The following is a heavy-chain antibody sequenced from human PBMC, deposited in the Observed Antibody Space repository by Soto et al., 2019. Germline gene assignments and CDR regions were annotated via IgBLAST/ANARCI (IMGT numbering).Heavy chain of an antibody. CDR3: ARDGSPSPEENWFDP. CDR1: GGSFSGYY. Sequence: QVQLQQWGAGLLKPSETLSLTCAVYGGSFSGYYWSWIRQPPGKGLEWIGEINHSGSTNYNPSLKSRVTISADTSKNQFSLKLSSVTAADTAVYYCARDGSPSPEENWFDPWGQGTLVTVSS. CDR2: INHSGST. V-gene: IGHV4-34*01. J-gene: IGHJ5*02.